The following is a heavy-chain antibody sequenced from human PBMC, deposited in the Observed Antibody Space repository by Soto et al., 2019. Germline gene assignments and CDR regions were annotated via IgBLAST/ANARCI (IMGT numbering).Heavy chain of an antibody. V-gene: IGHV1-18*01. Sequence: GASVKVSCKASGYTFTSYGISWLRQAPGQGLEWMGWISAYNGNTNYAQKLQGRATMTTDTSTSTAYMELRGLRSDDTAVYYCARVGRCSSTSCYYYYYYGMDVWGQGTTVTVSS. CDR3: ARVGRCSSTSCYYYYYYGMDV. J-gene: IGHJ6*02. D-gene: IGHD2-2*01. CDR2: ISAYNGNT. CDR1: GYTFTSYG.